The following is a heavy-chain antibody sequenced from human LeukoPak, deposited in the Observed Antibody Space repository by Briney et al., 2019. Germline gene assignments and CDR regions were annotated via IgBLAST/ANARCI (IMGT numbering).Heavy chain of an antibody. CDR2: INAGNSNT. D-gene: IGHD2-2*01. J-gene: IGHJ4*02. Sequence: GASVKVSCKASGYTYTSYAMHWVRQAPGQRLEWMGWINAGNSNTKYSQKFQGRVTITRDTSASTAYMELSSLRSEDTAVYYCARSQGEYQLPYFDYWGQGTLVTVSS. CDR1: GYTYTSYA. V-gene: IGHV1-3*01. CDR3: ARSQGEYQLPYFDY.